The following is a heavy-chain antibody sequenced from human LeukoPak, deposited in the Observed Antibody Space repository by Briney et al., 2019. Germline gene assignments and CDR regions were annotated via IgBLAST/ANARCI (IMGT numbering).Heavy chain of an antibody. Sequence: ASVKVSCKASGYTFTSYAMNWVRQAPGQGLEWMGWINTNTGNPTYAQGFTGRFVFSLDTSVSTAYLQIGSLKAEDTAVYYCASSEQLVPFDYWGQGTLVTVSS. D-gene: IGHD6-6*01. J-gene: IGHJ4*02. CDR3: ASSEQLVPFDY. CDR2: INTNTGNP. CDR1: GYTFTSYA. V-gene: IGHV7-4-1*01.